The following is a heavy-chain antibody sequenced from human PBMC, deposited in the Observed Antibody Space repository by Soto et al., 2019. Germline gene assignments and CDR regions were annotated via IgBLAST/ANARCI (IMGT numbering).Heavy chain of an antibody. D-gene: IGHD3-22*01. CDR1: GFTFSSYS. CDR2: ISGSSTTI. J-gene: IGHJ4*02. V-gene: IGHV3-48*04. Sequence: GGPLRLSCAASGFTFSSYSMNWVRQAPGKGLEWVSYISGSSTTIYYADSVKGRFTISRDNAKNSLYLQMNSLRAEDTAVYYCARDGYDSSGYSSSLDYWGQGTLVTVSS. CDR3: ARDGYDSSGYSSSLDY.